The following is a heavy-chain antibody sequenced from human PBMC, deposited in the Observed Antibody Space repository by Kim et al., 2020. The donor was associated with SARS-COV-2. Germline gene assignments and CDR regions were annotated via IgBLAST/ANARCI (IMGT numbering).Heavy chain of an antibody. J-gene: IGHJ4*02. D-gene: IGHD5-12*01. V-gene: IGHV3-15*01. CDR2: IKSKSDGGKT. CDR1: GFTFSNAW. CDR3: TTDRGYSGYDEGYYFDY. Sequence: GGSLRLSCAASGFTFSNAWMSWVRQAPGKGLEWVGRIKSKSDGGKTDYAAPVKGRFTISRDDSKNTLYLQMHSLKTEDTAVYYCTTDRGYSGYDEGYYFDYWGQGTLVTVSS.